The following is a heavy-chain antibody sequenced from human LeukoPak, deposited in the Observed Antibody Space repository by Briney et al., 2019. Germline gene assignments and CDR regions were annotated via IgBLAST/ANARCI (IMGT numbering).Heavy chain of an antibody. D-gene: IGHD3-9*01. CDR2: TYTSGST. J-gene: IGHJ3*02. CDR1: GGSISSYY. Sequence: SETLSLTCTVSGGSISSYYWSWIRQPAGKGLEWIGRTYTSGSTNYNPSLKSRVTMSVDTSKNQFSLKLSSVTAADTAVYYCAGVKYHYDILTGYYNDAFDIWGQGTMVTVSS. V-gene: IGHV4-4*07. CDR3: AGVKYHYDILTGYYNDAFDI.